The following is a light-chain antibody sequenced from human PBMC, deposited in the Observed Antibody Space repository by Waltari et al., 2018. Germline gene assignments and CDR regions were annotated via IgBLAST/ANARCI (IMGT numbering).Light chain of an antibody. CDR3: ATWDDSLNGVV. Sequence: QSVLTQPPSASGTPGQGVTISCSGSRSNIGPNTVNWYQQLPGTAPKVLIYSNHQRPAGVPDRVSGAKSGTSASLAVSGLQSEDEGDYYCATWDDSLNGVVFGGGTKLTVL. J-gene: IGLJ2*01. V-gene: IGLV1-44*01. CDR2: SNH. CDR1: RSNIGPNT.